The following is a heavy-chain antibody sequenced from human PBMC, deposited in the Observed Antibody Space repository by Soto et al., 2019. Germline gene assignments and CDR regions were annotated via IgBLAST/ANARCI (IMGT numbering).Heavy chain of an antibody. V-gene: IGHV3-23*01. D-gene: IGHD1-7*01. CDR3: AKDGAWARELELRSPYFDY. Sequence: GRSLRLSWAASGFTFSSYAMSGVRQAPGKGLGWVSAISGSGGSTYYADSVKGRFTISRDNSKNTLYLQMNSLRAEDTAVYYCAKDGAWARELELRSPYFDYWGQGTLVTVSS. CDR1: GFTFSSYA. CDR2: ISGSGGST. J-gene: IGHJ4*02.